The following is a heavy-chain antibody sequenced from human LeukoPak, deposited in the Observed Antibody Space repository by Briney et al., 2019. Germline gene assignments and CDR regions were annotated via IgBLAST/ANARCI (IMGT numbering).Heavy chain of an antibody. J-gene: IGHJ6*03. CDR1: GGSISSSSYY. V-gene: IGHV4-39*07. CDR3: ARDLGSYYYYYYMDV. Sequence: SETLSLTCTVSGGSISSSSYYWGWIRQPPGKGLEWIGSIYYSGSTYYNPSLKSRVTISVDTSKNQFSLKLSSVTAADTAVYYCARDLGSYYYYYYMDVWGKGTTVTVSS. CDR2: IYYSGST. D-gene: IGHD2-15*01.